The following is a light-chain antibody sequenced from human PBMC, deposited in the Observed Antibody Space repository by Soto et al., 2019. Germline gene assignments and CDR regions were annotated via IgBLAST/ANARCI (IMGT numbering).Light chain of an antibody. J-gene: IGLJ1*01. CDR3: SSYTTSNTRQIV. CDR1: SSDVGGYNY. CDR2: DVT. V-gene: IGLV2-14*03. Sequence: QSVLTQPASVSGSPGHSITISCTGTSSDVGGYNYVSWYQHHPGKAPKLIIYDVTNRPPGVSNPFSGSKSGNTASLTISGLQPEDEADYYCSSYTTSNTRQIVFGTGTKVTVL.